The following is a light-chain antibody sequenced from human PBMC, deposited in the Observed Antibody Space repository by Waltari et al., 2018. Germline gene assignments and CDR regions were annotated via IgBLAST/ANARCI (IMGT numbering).Light chain of an antibody. CDR1: SSAVGGYNY. J-gene: IGLJ2*01. CDR2: HVF. CDR3: CSYAGTYILI. Sequence: QSALTQPRPVSGSPGQSVTISCTGTSSAVGGYNYVSRFQHHPGQAPKLLINHVFQRPSGVPDRFSGSKSGNTASLTISGLQAEDEADYYCCSYAGTYILIFGGGTKLTVL. V-gene: IGLV2-11*01.